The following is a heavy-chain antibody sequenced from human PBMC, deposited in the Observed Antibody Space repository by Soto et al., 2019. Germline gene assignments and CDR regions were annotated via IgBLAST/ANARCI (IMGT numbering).Heavy chain of an antibody. Sequence: ASVKVSCKASGYTFTRYPMHWVRQAPGQRLEWMGWINAANGDTGYSRQFQGRVTLTRDTSASTVHMDLSSLRSEDTAVYYCARKDYYDSGIYQFDYWGQGTLVTVSS. V-gene: IGHV1-3*01. J-gene: IGHJ4*02. CDR3: ARKDYYDSGIYQFDY. D-gene: IGHD3-10*01. CDR1: GYTFTRYP. CDR2: INAANGDT.